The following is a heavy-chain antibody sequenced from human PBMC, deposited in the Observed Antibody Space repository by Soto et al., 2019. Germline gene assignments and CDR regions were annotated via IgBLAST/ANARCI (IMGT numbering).Heavy chain of an antibody. CDR1: GITVGSNY. D-gene: IGHD3-9*01. J-gene: IGHJ6*02. V-gene: IGHV3-53*01. CDR2: IYSEGTP. Sequence: PVGSLRLSCAASGITVGSNYMSWVRQAPGKGLEWVSVIYSEGTPYYADSVKGRFTISRENSNNTLYLHMNNLRAEDTAVYYCARSTYYDILTGSYYYYDMDVWGQGTTVTVSS. CDR3: ARSTYYDILTGSYYYYDMDV.